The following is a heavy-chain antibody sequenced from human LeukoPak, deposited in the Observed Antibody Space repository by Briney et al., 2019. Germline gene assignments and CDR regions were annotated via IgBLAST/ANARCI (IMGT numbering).Heavy chain of an antibody. CDR3: ARDLASTYYDFWSGSSYFDY. V-gene: IGHV1-18*01. J-gene: IGHJ4*02. Sequence: GASVTVSFTSSVYTFTIYGISWVRQAPGQGQEWMGWISAYNGKTNYAQKLQGRGTITTDTTTNKDYMEMRSRRSGDTAVYYCARDLASTYYDFWSGSSYFDYWGQGTLVTVSS. D-gene: IGHD3-3*01. CDR1: VYTFTIYG. CDR2: ISAYNGKT.